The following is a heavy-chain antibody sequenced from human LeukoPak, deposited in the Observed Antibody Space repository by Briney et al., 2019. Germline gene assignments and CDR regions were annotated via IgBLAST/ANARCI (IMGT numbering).Heavy chain of an antibody. J-gene: IGHJ4*02. Sequence: KSGGSLRLSCAASGFTFSDYSMNWVRQAPGKGLEWVSSISSRSTYIYYADSVKGRLTISRDNAKNSLYLQMNSLRAEDTAVYYCARDSSGYYWTSALILDYWGQGTLVTVSS. D-gene: IGHD3-22*01. CDR2: ISSRSTYI. CDR3: ARDSSGYYWTSALILDY. CDR1: GFTFSDYS. V-gene: IGHV3-21*04.